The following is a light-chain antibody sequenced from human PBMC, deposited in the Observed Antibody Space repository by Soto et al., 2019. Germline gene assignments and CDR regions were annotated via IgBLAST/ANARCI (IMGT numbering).Light chain of an antibody. V-gene: IGKV1-9*01. CDR2: AAS. J-gene: IGKJ3*01. Sequence: DIQLTQSPSFLSASVGDRVTITCRASQVGSRYLAWYQQKPGKAPNLLIYAASTLRSGVPSRFSGSGSETEFTLTISSLQPEDFATYYCPQLNSYVFAFGPGTKVDIK. CDR3: PQLNSYVFA. CDR1: QVGSRY.